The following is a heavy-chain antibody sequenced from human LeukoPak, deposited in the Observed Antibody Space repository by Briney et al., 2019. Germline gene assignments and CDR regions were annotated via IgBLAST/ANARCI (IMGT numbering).Heavy chain of an antibody. J-gene: IGHJ4*02. CDR2: ISSSGSTI. V-gene: IGHV3-11*04. CDR3: AKDWGIYYASGSSYFDY. Sequence: GGSLRLSCAASGFTFSDYYMSWIRQAPGKGLEWVSYISSSGSTIYYADSVKGRFTISRDNAQNTVYLQMSSLRAEDTAVYYCAKDWGIYYASGSSYFDYWGQGTLVTVSS. D-gene: IGHD3-10*01. CDR1: GFTFSDYY.